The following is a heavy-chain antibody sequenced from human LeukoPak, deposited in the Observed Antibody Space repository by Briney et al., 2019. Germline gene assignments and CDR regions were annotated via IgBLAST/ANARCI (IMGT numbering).Heavy chain of an antibody. CDR1: GGTFSSYA. CDR2: IIPIFGTA. CDR3: ARASKGPRDYDYVWGSYHKLHDAFDI. V-gene: IGHV1-69*05. D-gene: IGHD3-16*02. Sequence: ASVKVSCKASGGTFSSYAISWVRQAPGRGLEWMGGIIPIFGTANYAQKFQGSVTITTDESTSTAYMEMSSLRSEDTAVYYCARASKGPRDYDYVWGSYHKLHDAFDIWGQGAMVTVSS. J-gene: IGHJ3*02.